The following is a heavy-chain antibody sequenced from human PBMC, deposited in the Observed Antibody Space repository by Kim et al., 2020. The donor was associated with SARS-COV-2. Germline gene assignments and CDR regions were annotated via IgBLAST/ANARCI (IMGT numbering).Heavy chain of an antibody. CDR3: ATSYSDFEDY. J-gene: IGHJ4*02. CDR1: GISFRNFW. V-gene: IGHV3-7*01. Sequence: GGSLRLSCVASGISFRNFWMSWVRQAPGKGLEWVASIKQDGSQKNYADSVKGRFTISRDNVKNSLYLQMDSLRAEDMALYYCATSYSDFEDYWGQGTLVTVSS. CDR2: IKQDGSQK. D-gene: IGHD4-17*01.